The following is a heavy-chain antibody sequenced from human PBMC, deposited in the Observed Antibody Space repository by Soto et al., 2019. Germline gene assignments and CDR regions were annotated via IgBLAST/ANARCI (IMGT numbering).Heavy chain of an antibody. CDR3: TRHPPPRLVGATNRYGMDV. V-gene: IGHV3-73*01. J-gene: IGHJ6*02. CDR1: GFTFSGSA. D-gene: IGHD1-26*01. CDR2: IRSKANSYAT. Sequence: VGSLRLSCAASGFTFSGSAMHWVRQASGKGLEWVGRIRSKANSYATAYAASVKGRFTISRDDSKNTAYLQMNSLKTEDTAVYYCTRHPPPRLVGATNRYGMDVWGQGTTVTVSS.